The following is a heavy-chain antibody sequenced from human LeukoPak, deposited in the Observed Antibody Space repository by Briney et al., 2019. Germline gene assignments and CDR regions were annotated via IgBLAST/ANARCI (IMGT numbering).Heavy chain of an antibody. V-gene: IGHV1-69*01. CDR3: ASRLFPSRENYYYMDV. J-gene: IGHJ6*03. CDR2: IIPILGTA. Sequence: SVKVSCKASGGTFSSYAISWVRQAPGQGLEWMGGIIPILGTANYAQKFQGRVTITADESTSTAYMELSSLRSEDTAVYYRASRLFPSRENYYYMDVWGKGTTVTVSS. D-gene: IGHD2-21*01. CDR1: GGTFSSYA.